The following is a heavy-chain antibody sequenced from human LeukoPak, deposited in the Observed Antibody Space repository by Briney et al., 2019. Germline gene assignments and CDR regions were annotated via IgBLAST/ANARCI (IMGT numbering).Heavy chain of an antibody. CDR3: ARLGSTVPPDY. CDR2: IYYSGST. Sequence: KTSETLSLTCTVSGGSISSSNYYWGWIRQPPGKGLEWIATIYYSGSTYYNPSLKSRVTISVDTSKNQFSLNLSSVTAADTAVYYCARLGSTVPPDYWGQGTLVTVSS. CDR1: GGSISSSNYY. D-gene: IGHD3-10*01. V-gene: IGHV4-39*01. J-gene: IGHJ4*02.